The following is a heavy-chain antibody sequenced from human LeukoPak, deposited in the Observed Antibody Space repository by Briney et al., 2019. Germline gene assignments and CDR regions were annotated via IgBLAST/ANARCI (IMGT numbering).Heavy chain of an antibody. CDR1: GFTFRTYW. Sequence: GGSLTLSCAASGFTFRTYWMHWVRQAPGKGLVWVSCINSDGSSPSYAGSVKGRFTISRDNAKNTVYLQMNSLRAEDTAVYYCARWGSSGWYPMDVWGQGTTVTVSS. J-gene: IGHJ6*02. CDR3: ARWGSSGWYPMDV. CDR2: INSDGSSP. D-gene: IGHD6-19*01. V-gene: IGHV3-74*01.